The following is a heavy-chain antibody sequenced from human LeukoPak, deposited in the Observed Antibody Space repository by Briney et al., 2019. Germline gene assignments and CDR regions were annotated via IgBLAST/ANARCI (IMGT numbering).Heavy chain of an antibody. D-gene: IGHD1-26*01. CDR3: ARVGRGYYFDY. V-gene: IGHV1-2*02. CDR1: GYSFTKYV. J-gene: IGHJ4*02. CDR2: INPDSGGT. Sequence: ASVKVSCKASGYSFTKYVVNWVRQAPGQGLEWMGWINPDSGGTNYAQKFQGRVTMTRDTSISTAYMELSRLRSDDTAVYYCARVGRGYYFDYWGQGALVTVSS.